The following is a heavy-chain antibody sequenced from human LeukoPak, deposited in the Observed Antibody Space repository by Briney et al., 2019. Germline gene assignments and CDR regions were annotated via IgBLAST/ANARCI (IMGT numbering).Heavy chain of an antibody. CDR3: ARGVVVPASLYYYYYMDV. J-gene: IGHJ6*03. CDR2: IIPIFGTA. D-gene: IGHD2-2*01. CDR1: GYTFTSYD. V-gene: IGHV1-69*13. Sequence: GASVKVSCKASGYTFTSYDINWVRQAPGQGLEWMGGIIPIFGTANYAQKFQGRVTITADESTSTAYMELSSLRSEDTAVYYCARGVVVPASLYYYYYMDVWGQGTTVTVSS.